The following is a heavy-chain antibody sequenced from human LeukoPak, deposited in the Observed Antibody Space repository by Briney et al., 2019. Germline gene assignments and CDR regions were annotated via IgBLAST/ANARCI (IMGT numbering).Heavy chain of an antibody. V-gene: IGHV1-18*01. Sequence: PWASVKVSCKASGYTFTSYGISWVRQAPGQGLGWMGWISAYNGNTNYAQKLQGRVTMTTDTSTSTAYMELRSLRSDDTAVYYCAREGLIWDFWSGADYWGQGTLVTVSS. J-gene: IGHJ4*02. CDR2: ISAYNGNT. D-gene: IGHD3-3*01. CDR3: AREGLIWDFWSGADY. CDR1: GYTFTSYG.